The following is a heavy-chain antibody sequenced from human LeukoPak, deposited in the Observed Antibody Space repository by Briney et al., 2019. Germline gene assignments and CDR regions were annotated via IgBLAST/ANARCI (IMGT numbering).Heavy chain of an antibody. D-gene: IGHD3-3*01. J-gene: IGHJ4*02. Sequence: SQTLSLTCAVSGGSINSDGYYWSWIRQHPGKGLEWIGYIYYSGSTYYNPSLKSRVTISVDTSKNQFSLKLSSVTAADTAVYYCARDGLRSLDYWGQGTLVTVSS. CDR3: ARDGLRSLDY. CDR1: GGSINSDGYY. CDR2: IYYSGST. V-gene: IGHV4-31*11.